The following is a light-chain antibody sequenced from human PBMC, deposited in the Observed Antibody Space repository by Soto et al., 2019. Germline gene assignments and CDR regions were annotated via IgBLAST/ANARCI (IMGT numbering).Light chain of an antibody. CDR2: DVS. V-gene: IGLV2-14*01. J-gene: IGLJ1*01. CDR1: SSDVGGYNY. Sequence: QSALTQPXSVSXXPXXXITIXCTGTSSDVGGYNYVSWYQQHPGKAPKFMIYDVSNRPSGVSNRFSGSKSGNTASLTISGLQAEDEADYYCSSYTSSSTLYVFGTGTKLTVL. CDR3: SSYTSSSTLYV.